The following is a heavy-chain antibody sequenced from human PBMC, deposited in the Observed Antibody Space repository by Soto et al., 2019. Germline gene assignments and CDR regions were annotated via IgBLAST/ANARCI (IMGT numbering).Heavy chain of an antibody. V-gene: IGHV3-48*01. CDR1: GFTFSSYS. CDR2: ISSSSSTI. D-gene: IGHD3-10*01. J-gene: IGHJ6*03. Sequence: GGSLRLSCAASGFTFSSYSMNWVRQAPGKGLEWVSYISSSSSTIYYADSVKGRFTISRDNAKNSLYLQMNSLRAEDTAVYYCARRGPLRSYYMDVWGKGTTVTVSS. CDR3: ARRGPLRSYYMDV.